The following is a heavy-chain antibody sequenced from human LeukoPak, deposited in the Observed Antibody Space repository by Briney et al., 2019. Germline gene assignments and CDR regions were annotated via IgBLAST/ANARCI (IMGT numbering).Heavy chain of an antibody. CDR2: IYYSGST. D-gene: IGHD5-18*01. V-gene: IGHV4-59*08. J-gene: IGHJ4*02. CDR3: ARFTYTAPFDY. CDR1: GGSISSYY. Sequence: NSSETLSLTCTVSGGSISSYYWSWIRQPPGKGLEWIGYIYYSGSTNYNPSLKSRVTISVDTSKNQFSLKLSSVTAADTAVYYCARFTYTAPFDYWGQGTLVTVSS.